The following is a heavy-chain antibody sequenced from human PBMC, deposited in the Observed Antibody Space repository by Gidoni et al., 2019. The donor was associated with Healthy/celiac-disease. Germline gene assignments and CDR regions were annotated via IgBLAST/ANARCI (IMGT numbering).Heavy chain of an antibody. CDR3: AAAHSGSYPLDY. CDR2: IVVGSGNT. D-gene: IGHD1-26*01. V-gene: IGHV1-58*01. Sequence: QMQLVQSGPEVKKPGTSVKVSCKASGFTSTSSAVQWVRQARGQRLEWIGWIVVGSGNTNYAQKFQERVTITRDMSTSTAYMELSSLRSEDTAVDYCAAAHSGSYPLDYWGQGTLVTVSA. CDR1: GFTSTSSA. J-gene: IGHJ4*02.